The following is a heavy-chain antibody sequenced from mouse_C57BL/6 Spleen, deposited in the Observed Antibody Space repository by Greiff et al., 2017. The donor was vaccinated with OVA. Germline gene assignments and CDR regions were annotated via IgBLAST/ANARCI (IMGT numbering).Heavy chain of an antibody. CDR1: GFTFSSYA. Sequence: DVKLVESGAGLVKPGGSLKLSCAASGFTFSSYAMSWVRQTPGQRLEWVATISDGGSYTYYPDNVKGRFTISRDNAKNNLYLQMSHLKSEDTAMYYCERGKQPMAWFAYWGQGTLVTVSA. V-gene: IGHV5-4*03. D-gene: IGHD6-1*01. CDR2: ISDGGSYT. J-gene: IGHJ3*01. CDR3: ERGKQPMAWFAY.